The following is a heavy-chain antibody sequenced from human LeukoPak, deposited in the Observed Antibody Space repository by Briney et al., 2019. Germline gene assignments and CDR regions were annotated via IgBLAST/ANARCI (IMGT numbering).Heavy chain of an antibody. V-gene: IGHV4-59*01. Sequence: KSSETLSLTCTVSGGSISSYYWSWIRQPPGKGLEWMGYINDSGSTNYNPSLESRVTISVDTSKNQFSLKLSSVTAADTAVYYCARDDRYSSSSGYFQHWGQGTLVTVSS. CDR3: ARDDRYSSSSGYFQH. CDR1: GGSISSYY. D-gene: IGHD6-6*01. CDR2: INDSGST. J-gene: IGHJ1*01.